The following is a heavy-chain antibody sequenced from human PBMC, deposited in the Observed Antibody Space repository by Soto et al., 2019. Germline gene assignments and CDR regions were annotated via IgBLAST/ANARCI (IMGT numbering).Heavy chain of an antibody. V-gene: IGHV3-23*01. Sequence: PGGSLRLSCAASGFSFTSYTISWVRRAPGKGLEWVSSISGGGSTYYVDSVKGRFTISRDNSKNTLYLQMSSLRVEDTAVYYCARRIATTGTAKHFDHWGQGALVTVSS. CDR1: GFSFTSYT. J-gene: IGHJ4*02. CDR3: ARRIATTGTAKHFDH. CDR2: ISGGGST. D-gene: IGHD6-13*01.